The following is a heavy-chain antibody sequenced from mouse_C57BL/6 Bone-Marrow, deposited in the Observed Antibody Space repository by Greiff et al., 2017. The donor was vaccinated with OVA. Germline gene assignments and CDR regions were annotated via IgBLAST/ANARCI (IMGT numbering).Heavy chain of an antibody. CDR1: GFTFSSYG. V-gene: IGHV5-6*01. Sequence: EVQVVESGGDLVKPGGSLKLSCAASGFTFSSYGMSWVRQTPDKRLEWVATISSGGSYTYYPDSVKGRFTISRENAKNTLYLQMSSLKSEDTAMYYCARPYRVYYAMDYWGQGTSVTVSS. CDR3: ARPYRVYYAMDY. J-gene: IGHJ4*01. CDR2: ISSGGSYT.